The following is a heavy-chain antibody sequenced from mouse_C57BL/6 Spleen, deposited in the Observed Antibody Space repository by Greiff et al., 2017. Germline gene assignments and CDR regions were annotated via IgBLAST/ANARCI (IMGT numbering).Heavy chain of an antibody. CDR3: ANMVTKSAWFAY. J-gene: IGHJ3*01. D-gene: IGHD2-2*01. CDR2: INPSSGYT. CDR1: GYTFTSYW. V-gene: IGHV1-7*01. Sequence: VKVVESGAELAKPGASVKLSCKASGYTFTSYWMHWVKQRPGQGLEWIGYINPSSGYTKYNQKFKDKATLTADKSSSTAYMQLSSLTYEDSAVYYCANMVTKSAWFAYWGQGTLVTVSA.